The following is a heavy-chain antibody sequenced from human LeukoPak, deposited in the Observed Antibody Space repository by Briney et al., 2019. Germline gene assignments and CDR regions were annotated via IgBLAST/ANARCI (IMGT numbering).Heavy chain of an antibody. V-gene: IGHV1-18*01. Sequence: ASVKVSCKASGYTFTSYGISWVRQAPGQGLEWMGWISAYNGNTNYAQKLQGRVTMTTDTSTSTAYMELRSLRSDDTAVYYCAREGLDYYDSSGYMYCGQGTLVTVSS. CDR1: GYTFTSYG. CDR3: AREGLDYYDSSGYMY. J-gene: IGHJ4*02. CDR2: ISAYNGNT. D-gene: IGHD3-22*01.